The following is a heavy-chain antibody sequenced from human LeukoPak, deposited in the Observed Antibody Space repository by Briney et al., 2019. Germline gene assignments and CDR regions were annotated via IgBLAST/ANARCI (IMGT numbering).Heavy chain of an antibody. V-gene: IGHV3-23*01. Sequence: PGGSPRLSCAASGFTFSSYALTWVRQAPGKGLEWVSSITGSSGTTYYADSVKGRFIISRDKSKNTLYLQVNSLRDEDTAVYFCAKGDYMDVWGRGTTVTVSS. CDR1: GFTFSSYA. J-gene: IGHJ6*03. CDR2: ITGSSGTT. CDR3: AKGDYMDV.